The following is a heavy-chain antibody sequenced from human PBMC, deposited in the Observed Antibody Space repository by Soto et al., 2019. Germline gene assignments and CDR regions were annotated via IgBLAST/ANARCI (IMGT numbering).Heavy chain of an antibody. J-gene: IGHJ4*02. D-gene: IGHD2-15*01. Sequence: GGSLRLSCAASGFTFSSCWMSWVRQAPGKGLEWVANIKQDGSEKYYVDSVKGRFTISRDNAKNSLYLQMNSLRAEDTAVYYCARDRAIYCSGGSCYSSVGYWGQGTLVTVSS. V-gene: IGHV3-7*01. CDR1: GFTFSSCW. CDR3: ARDRAIYCSGGSCYSSVGY. CDR2: IKQDGSEK.